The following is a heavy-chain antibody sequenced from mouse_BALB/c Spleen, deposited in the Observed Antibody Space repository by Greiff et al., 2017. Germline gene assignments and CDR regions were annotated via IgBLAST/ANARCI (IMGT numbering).Heavy chain of an antibody. CDR2: IDPSDSET. Sequence: VKLMESGPQLVRPGASVKISCKASGYSFTSYWMHWVKQRPGQGLEWIGMIDPSDSETRLNQKFKDKATLTVDKSSSTAYMQLSSPTSEDSAVYYCARAYRYYYAMDYWGQGTSVTVSS. J-gene: IGHJ4*01. CDR3: ARAYRYYYAMDY. V-gene: IGHV1S126*01. D-gene: IGHD2-14*01. CDR1: GYSFTSYW.